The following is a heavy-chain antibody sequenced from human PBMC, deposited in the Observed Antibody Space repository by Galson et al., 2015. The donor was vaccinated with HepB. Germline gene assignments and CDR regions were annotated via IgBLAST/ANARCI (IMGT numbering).Heavy chain of an antibody. CDR3: ARIRFLEWLFSH. J-gene: IGHJ4*02. V-gene: IGHV3-23*01. CDR2: ISGSGGNT. CDR1: GFTFSRFA. D-gene: IGHD3-3*01. Sequence: SLRLSCAASGFTFSRFAMSWVRQAPGKGLEWVSTISGSGGNTYYADSVKGRFTISRDNSKNTLYLQMNSLRAEDTAVYYCARIRFLEWLFSHWGQGTLVTVSS.